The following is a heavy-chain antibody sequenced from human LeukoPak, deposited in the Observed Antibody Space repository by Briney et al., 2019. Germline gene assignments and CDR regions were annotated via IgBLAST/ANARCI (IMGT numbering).Heavy chain of an antibody. CDR3: ARGLRYFDWLLPNYFDY. V-gene: IGHV3-33*01. CDR1: GFTFSSYG. D-gene: IGHD3-9*01. J-gene: IGHJ4*02. Sequence: PGGSLRLSCAASGFTFSSYGMHWVRQAPGKGLEWVAVIWYDGSNKYYADSVKGRFTISRDNSKNTLYLQMNSLRAEDTAVYYCARGLRYFDWLLPNYFDYWGQGTLVTASS. CDR2: IWYDGSNK.